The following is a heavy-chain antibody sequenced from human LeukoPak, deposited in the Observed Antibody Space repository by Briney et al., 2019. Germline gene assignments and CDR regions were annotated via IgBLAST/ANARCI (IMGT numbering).Heavy chain of an antibody. V-gene: IGHV4-39*01. CDR1: GGSISSSSYY. CDR3: ARHGAAGIVIVPAPDY. J-gene: IGHJ4*02. CDR2: IYYSGTA. D-gene: IGHD2-2*01. Sequence: PSETLSLTCTVSGGSISSSSYYWGWIRQPPGKGLEWIGSIYYSGTAYYNPSLKSRVTISVDTSKNQFSLKLSSVTAADTAVYYCARHGAAGIVIVPAPDYWGQGTLVTVSS.